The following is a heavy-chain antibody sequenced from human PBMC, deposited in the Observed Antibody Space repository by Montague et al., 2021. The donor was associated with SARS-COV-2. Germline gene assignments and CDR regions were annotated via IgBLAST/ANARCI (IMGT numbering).Heavy chain of an antibody. CDR3: ARVGVGTMVRGVIPAYYYYGMDV. CDR1: GGSISSGSYY. CDR2: IYTSGST. J-gene: IGHJ6*02. D-gene: IGHD3-10*01. Sequence: TLSLTCTVSGGSISSGSYYWSWTRRPAGKGLEWIGRIYTSGSTNYNPSLKSRVTISVDTSKNQFSLKLSSVTAADTAVYYCARVGVGTMVRGVIPAYYYYGMDVWGQGTTVTVSS. V-gene: IGHV4-61*02.